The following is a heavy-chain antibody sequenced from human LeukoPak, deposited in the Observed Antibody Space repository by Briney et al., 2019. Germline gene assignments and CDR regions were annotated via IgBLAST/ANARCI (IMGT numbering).Heavy chain of an antibody. CDR1: GGTFSSHA. J-gene: IGHJ4*02. CDR2: IIPIFGTT. CDR3: ARGDSGYDYGFDN. V-gene: IGHV1-69*05. D-gene: IGHD5-12*01. Sequence: SVKVSCNASGGTFSSHAISWVRHAPGQGLEWVGGIIPIFGTTNYAQKFQGRVTIPTDESTSTGYMELRSLRSDDTAVYYCARGDSGYDYGFDNWGQGTLVTVSS.